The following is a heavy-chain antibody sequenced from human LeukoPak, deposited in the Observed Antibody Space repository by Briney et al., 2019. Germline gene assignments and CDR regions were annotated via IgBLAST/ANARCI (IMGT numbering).Heavy chain of an antibody. D-gene: IGHD4-23*01. J-gene: IGHJ3*02. CDR2: IKQDGSAK. Sequence: GGSLRLSCAASGFTFSSDWMSWVRQARGKGLEWVANIKQDGSAKFFVDSVKGRFTISRDDAKNSLYLQMNSLRAEDTAVYYCARDFLTTVVTRPDAFDIWGQGTMVTVSS. V-gene: IGHV3-7*01. CDR3: ARDFLTTVVTRPDAFDI. CDR1: GFTFSSDW.